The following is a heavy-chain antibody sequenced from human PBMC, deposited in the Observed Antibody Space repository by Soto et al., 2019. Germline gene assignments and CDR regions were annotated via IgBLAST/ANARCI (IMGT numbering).Heavy chain of an antibody. V-gene: IGHV1-2*02. D-gene: IGHD2-2*02. CDR2: INPNTGGT. CDR1: GHTFTAYY. J-gene: IGHJ6*02. Sequence: ASVKVSCKASGHTFTAYYMHWVRQAPGQGLEWMGWINPNTGGTNYAQKFQGRVTMTRDTSISTAYMELSRLRSDDTAVYYCARDQCAVVPAAIRDSYNLDVWGLGTTVTVSS. CDR3: ARDQCAVVPAAIRDSYNLDV.